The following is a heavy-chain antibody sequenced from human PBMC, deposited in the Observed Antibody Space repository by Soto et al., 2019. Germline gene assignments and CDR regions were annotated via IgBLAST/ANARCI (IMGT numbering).Heavy chain of an antibody. CDR1: GFTFSSHW. CDR2: INGDGSST. D-gene: IGHD1-7*01. CDR3: AGSPGLSRISGTTLGA. Sequence: SLRLSCGACGFTFSSHWTHRVRQAPGKGLVWVSRINGDGSSTSYADSVKGRFTISRDNAKNMLYLQVNSLRADDTAVYYCAGSPGLSRISGTTLGAWGQGTLVTVSS. J-gene: IGHJ5*01. V-gene: IGHV3-74*01.